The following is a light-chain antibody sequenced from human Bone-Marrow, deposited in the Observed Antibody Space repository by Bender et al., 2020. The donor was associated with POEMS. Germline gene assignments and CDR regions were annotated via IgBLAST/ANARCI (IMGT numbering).Light chain of an antibody. CDR2: DVN. CDR1: SSDIGDYNY. CDR3: NSYSTRSARLYV. J-gene: IGLJ1*01. V-gene: IGLV2-14*03. Sequence: QSALTQPASVSGSPGQSITISCTGTSSDIGDYNYVSWYQQHPGRAPKLIIYDVNNRPSGISDRFSGSKSGNTASLTISGLQTEDEADYFCNSYSTRSARLYVFGTGTRVTVL.